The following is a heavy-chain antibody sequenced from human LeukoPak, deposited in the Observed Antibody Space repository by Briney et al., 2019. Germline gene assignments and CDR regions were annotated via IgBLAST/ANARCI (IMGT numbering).Heavy chain of an antibody. CDR3: ARVLGYCSGGSCYSHFDY. CDR2: ISSGSSYI. D-gene: IGHD2-15*01. Sequence: GGSLRLSCAASGFTFTDYYMSWIRQAPGKGLEWVSFISSGSSYIYYADSVKGRFTISRDNAKNSLYLQMNSLRAEDTAVYYCARVLGYCSGGSCYSHFDYWGQGTLVTVSS. CDR1: GFTFTDYY. V-gene: IGHV3-11*06. J-gene: IGHJ4*02.